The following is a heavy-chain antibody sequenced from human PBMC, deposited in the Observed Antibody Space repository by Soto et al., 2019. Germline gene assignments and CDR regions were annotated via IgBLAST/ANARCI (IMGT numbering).Heavy chain of an antibody. CDR3: ASHLGEYRSGSGFAY. J-gene: IGHJ4*02. V-gene: IGHV5-51*01. CDR1: GYSFSSHW. Sequence: GQSRKISCKGSGYSFSSHWIGCVRQMPGKGLEWMGIVYRCDYSSRYSRCLEGEIDMSAGRSINTGYMRLSSLNGSDTATYYCASHLGEYRSGSGFAYWGQGTLVTDSS. D-gene: IGHD6-25*01. CDR2: VYRCDYSS.